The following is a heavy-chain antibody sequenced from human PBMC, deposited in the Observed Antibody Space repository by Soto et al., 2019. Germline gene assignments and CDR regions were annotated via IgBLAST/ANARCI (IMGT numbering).Heavy chain of an antibody. CDR2: MHYSGST. J-gene: IGHJ1*01. D-gene: IGHD1-26*01. CDR1: GGSVNNNDYY. Sequence: QVQLQESGPGLVKASQTLSLTCTVSGGSVNNNDYYWRWIRQPPGKGLEWIGNMHYSGSTGYNPSLRSRVSMSVDTSKNHFSLKTNSVTPADTAVYYCARDSGSGSLWGQGTLVTVSS. CDR3: ARDSGSGSL. V-gene: IGHV4-30-4*01.